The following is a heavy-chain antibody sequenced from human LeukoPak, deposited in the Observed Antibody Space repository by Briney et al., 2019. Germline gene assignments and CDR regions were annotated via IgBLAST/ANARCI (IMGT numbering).Heavy chain of an antibody. D-gene: IGHD6-13*01. CDR2: ISGSGGST. V-gene: IGHV3-23*01. J-gene: IGHJ4*02. CDR1: GFTFRSNA. CDR3: AKGGVAAARDY. Sequence: GGSLRLSCTDSGFTFRSNAMSWVRQAPGKWLEWVSAISGSGGSTHYADSVKGRFTISRDNSKNTLYMQMNSLRTEDTAVYYCAKGGVAAARDYWGQGTLVTVSS.